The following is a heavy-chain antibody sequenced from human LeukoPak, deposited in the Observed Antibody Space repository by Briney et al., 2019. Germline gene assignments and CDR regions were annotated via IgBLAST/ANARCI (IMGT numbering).Heavy chain of an antibody. J-gene: IGHJ5*02. D-gene: IGHD5-18*01. Sequence: ASVKVSCKASGYTFTGYYMHWVRQAPGQGLEWMGWINPNSGGTNYAQKFQGRVTMTRDTSISTAYMELSRLRSDDTAVYYCAILQDGRVDTAKEDAGLEWFDPWGQGTLVTVSS. CDR3: AILQDGRVDTAKEDAGLEWFDP. CDR2: INPNSGGT. V-gene: IGHV1-2*02. CDR1: GYTFTGYY.